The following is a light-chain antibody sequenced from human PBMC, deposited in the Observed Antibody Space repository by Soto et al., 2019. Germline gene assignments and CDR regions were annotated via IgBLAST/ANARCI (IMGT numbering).Light chain of an antibody. CDR2: DVS. CDR3: SSYTSSSTLL. J-gene: IGLJ2*01. Sequence: HSALTQPASVSGSPGKSITISCTGTSSDVGGYNYVSWYQQHPGKAPKLMIYDVSYRPSGVSNRFSGSKSVNTASLTISWLLAEDEADYYYSSYTSSSTLLFGGGTKLTVL. V-gene: IGLV2-14*03. CDR1: SSDVGGYNY.